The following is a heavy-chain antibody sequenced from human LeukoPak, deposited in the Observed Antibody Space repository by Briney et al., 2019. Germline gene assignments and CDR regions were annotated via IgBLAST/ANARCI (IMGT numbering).Heavy chain of an antibody. Sequence: GGSLRLSCAASGFTFSSYAMHWVCQAPGKGLEWVAFISYDGSNKYYADSVKGRFTISRDNSKNTLYLQMNSLRAEDTAVYYCARGGENGYNTYLDYWGQGTLVTVSS. CDR1: GFTFSSYA. J-gene: IGHJ4*02. D-gene: IGHD5-12*01. CDR3: ARGGENGYNTYLDY. CDR2: ISYDGSNK. V-gene: IGHV3-30-3*01.